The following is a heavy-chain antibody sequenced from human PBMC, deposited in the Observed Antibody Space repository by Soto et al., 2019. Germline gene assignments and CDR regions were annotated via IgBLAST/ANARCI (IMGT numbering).Heavy chain of an antibody. D-gene: IGHD2-2*01. CDR1: GGTFSRYS. CDR3: AREDRDRETGLVPAAIDGMDV. CDR2: IIPIFGIA. J-gene: IGHJ6*02. V-gene: IGHV1-69*08. Sequence: QVQLVQSGAEVKKPGSSVKVSCKVSGGTFSRYSITWVRQAPGHGLDWIGRIIPIFGIASYAQKFQGRVTITADESTSTAYMELSSLRSDDTAVYYCAREDRDRETGLVPAAIDGMDVWGQGTTVTVSS.